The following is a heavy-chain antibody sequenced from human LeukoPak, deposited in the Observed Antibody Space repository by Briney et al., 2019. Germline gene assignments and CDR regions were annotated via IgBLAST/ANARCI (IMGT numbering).Heavy chain of an antibody. CDR2: ISHDGSSE. Sequence: PGGSLRLSCAASRFTFSDYAMHWVRQAPGKGLEWVAGISHDGSSEYYADSVKGRFTISRDNSKNTLYLQMNSLRAEDTAVYYCAKDYDIAITGSYWGQGTLVTVSS. CDR3: AKDYDIAITGSY. D-gene: IGHD1-20*01. J-gene: IGHJ4*02. V-gene: IGHV3-30-3*01. CDR1: RFTFSDYA.